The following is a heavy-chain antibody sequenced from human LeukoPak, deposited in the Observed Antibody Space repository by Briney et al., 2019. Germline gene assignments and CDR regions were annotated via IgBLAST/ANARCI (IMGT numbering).Heavy chain of an antibody. Sequence: PSDTLSPTCTVSGGSISSYYWSWIRQPPGKGLEWIGYIYYSGSTNYNPSLKSRVTISVDTSKNQFSLKLSSVTAADTAVYYCARDFSDGYNDRSFDYWGQGTLVTVSS. CDR3: ARDFSDGYNDRSFDY. CDR1: GGSISSYY. CDR2: IYYSGST. D-gene: IGHD5-24*01. V-gene: IGHV4-59*01. J-gene: IGHJ4*02.